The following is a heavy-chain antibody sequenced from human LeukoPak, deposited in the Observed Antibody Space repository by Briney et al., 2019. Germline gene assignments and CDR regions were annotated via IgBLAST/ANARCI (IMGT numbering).Heavy chain of an antibody. D-gene: IGHD1-26*01. CDR1: GGSISSSSYY. V-gene: IGHV4-39*01. CDR3: ARQQWELLPHWFDP. Sequence: SETLSLTCTVSGGSISSSSYYWGWIRQPPGKGLEWIGSIYYSGSTYYNPSLKSRVTISVDTSKNQFSLKLSSVTAADTAVNYCARQQWELLPHWFDPWGQGTLVTVSS. CDR2: IYYSGST. J-gene: IGHJ5*02.